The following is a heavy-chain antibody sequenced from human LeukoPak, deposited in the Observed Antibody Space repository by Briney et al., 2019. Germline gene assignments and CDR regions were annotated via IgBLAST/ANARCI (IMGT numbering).Heavy chain of an antibody. D-gene: IGHD3-22*01. CDR1: GYTFTGYY. CDR2: INPNSGGT. CDR3: ARVGSSGYYSSPLNY. J-gene: IGHJ4*02. Sequence: ASVKVSCKASGYTFTGYYMHWVRQAAGQGLEWMGWINPNSGGTNYAQKFQGRVTMTRDTSISTAYMELSGLRSDDTAVYYCARVGSSGYYSSPLNYWGQGTLVTVSS. V-gene: IGHV1-2*02.